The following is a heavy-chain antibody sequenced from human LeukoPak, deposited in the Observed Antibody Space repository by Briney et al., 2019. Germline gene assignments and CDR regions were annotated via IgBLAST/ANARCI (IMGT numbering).Heavy chain of an antibody. V-gene: IGHV3-53*01. J-gene: IGHJ6*02. CDR2: IYSGGST. D-gene: IGHD4-11*01. Sequence: PGGSLRLSCAASGFTVSSNYMSWVRQAPGKGLEWVSVIYSGGSTYYADSVKGRFTISRDNSKNTLHLQMNSLRAEDTAVYYCASAYSNYYYGMDVWGQGTTVTVSS. CDR3: ASAYSNYYYGMDV. CDR1: GFTVSSNY.